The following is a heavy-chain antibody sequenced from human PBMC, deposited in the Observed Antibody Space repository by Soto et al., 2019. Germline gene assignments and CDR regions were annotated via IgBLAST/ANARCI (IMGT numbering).Heavy chain of an antibody. CDR1: GFTFSSYS. CDR3: ARDALTWYSSSQDAFDI. V-gene: IGHV3-21*01. D-gene: IGHD6-13*01. Sequence: PGGSLRLSCAASGFTFSSYSMNWVRQAPGKGLEWVSSISSSSSYIYYADSVKGRFTISRDNAKNSLYLQMNSLRAEDTAVYYCARDALTWYSSSQDAFDIWGQGTMVTVSS. J-gene: IGHJ3*02. CDR2: ISSSSSYI.